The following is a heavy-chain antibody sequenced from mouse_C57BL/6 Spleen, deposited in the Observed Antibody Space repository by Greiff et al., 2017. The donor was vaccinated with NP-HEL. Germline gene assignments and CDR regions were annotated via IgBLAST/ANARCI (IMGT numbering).Heavy chain of an antibody. Sequence: VQLQQPGAELVKPGASVKLSCKASGYTFTSYWMHWVKQRPGQGLEWIGDIYPGSGSTNYNEKFKSKATLTVDTSSSTAYMQLSSLTSEDSAVYYCANYYSGSSYGGFAYWGPGTLVTVSA. V-gene: IGHV1-55*01. CDR1: GYTFTSYW. CDR3: ANYYSGSSYGGFAY. CDR2: IYPGSGST. J-gene: IGHJ3*01. D-gene: IGHD1-1*01.